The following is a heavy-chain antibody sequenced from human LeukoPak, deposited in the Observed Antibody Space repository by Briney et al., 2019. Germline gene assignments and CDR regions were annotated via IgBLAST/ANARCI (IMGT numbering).Heavy chain of an antibody. D-gene: IGHD5-12*01. CDR3: ARDGSGNDAFDI. CDR1: GGSISSYY. Sequence: PSETLSLTCTVSGGSISSYYWNWIRQPPGKGLEWIGYIYYRGSTNYNPSLKSRVTISVDTSKNQFSLKLTSVTAADTAVYYCARDGSGNDAFDIWGQGTMVTVSS. J-gene: IGHJ3*02. V-gene: IGHV4-59*01. CDR2: IYYRGST.